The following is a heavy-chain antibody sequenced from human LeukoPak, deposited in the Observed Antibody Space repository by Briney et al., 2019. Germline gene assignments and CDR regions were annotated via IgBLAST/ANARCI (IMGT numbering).Heavy chain of an antibody. CDR3: ARDLSDRRYDFWSGYRASYYYYGMDV. J-gene: IGHJ6*02. CDR1: GGSISSSSYY. D-gene: IGHD3-3*01. CDR2: IYHSGST. V-gene: IGHV4-39*07. Sequence: PSETLSLTCTVSGGSISSSSYYWGWIRQPPGKGLEWIGSIYHSGSTNYNPSLKSRVTISVDKSKNQFSLKLSSVTAADTAVYYCARDLSDRRYDFWSGYRASYYYYGMDVWGQGTTVTVSS.